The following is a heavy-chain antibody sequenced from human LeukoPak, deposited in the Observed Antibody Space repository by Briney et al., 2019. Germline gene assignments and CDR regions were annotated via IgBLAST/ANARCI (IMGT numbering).Heavy chain of an antibody. V-gene: IGHV3-23*01. CDR2: ISGSGGST. Sequence: HTGGSLRLSCAASGFTFSSYAMSWVRQAPGKGLEWVSAISGSGGSTYYADSVKGRFTISRDNSKNTLYLQMNSLRAEDTAVYYCAKRPYYYDSSGYYSYWGQGTLVTVSS. CDR1: GFTFSSYA. CDR3: AKRPYYYDSSGYYSY. J-gene: IGHJ4*02. D-gene: IGHD3-22*01.